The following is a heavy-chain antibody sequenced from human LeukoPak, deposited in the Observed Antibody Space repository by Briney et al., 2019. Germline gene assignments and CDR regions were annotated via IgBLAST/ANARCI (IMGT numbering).Heavy chain of an antibody. D-gene: IGHD5-18*01. CDR3: ARAPGPQLWLVGAFDI. Sequence: SETLSLTCAVYGGSFSGYYWSWLRQPPGKGLEWIGEINHSGSTNYNPSLKSRVTISVDTSKNQFSLKLSSVTAADTAVYYCARAPGPQLWLVGAFDIWGQGTMVTVSS. CDR2: INHSGST. J-gene: IGHJ3*02. V-gene: IGHV4-34*01. CDR1: GGSFSGYY.